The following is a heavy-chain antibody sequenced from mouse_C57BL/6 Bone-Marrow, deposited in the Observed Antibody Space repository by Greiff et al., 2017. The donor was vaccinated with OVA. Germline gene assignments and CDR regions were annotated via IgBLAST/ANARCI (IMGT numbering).Heavy chain of an antibody. Sequence: VQLKQPVAELVRPGASVKLSCTASGFNFKNTYMHWVKQRPEQGLEWIGRIDPANDNTKYAPKFKGKATMTADTSSSTAYLQLSSLTSEDTAVYCCARKAFDSSFYAMDYWGQGTSVTVSS. D-gene: IGHD1-1*01. CDR3: ARKAFDSSFYAMDY. J-gene: IGHJ4*01. CDR2: IDPANDNT. CDR1: GFNFKNTY. V-gene: IGHV14-3*01.